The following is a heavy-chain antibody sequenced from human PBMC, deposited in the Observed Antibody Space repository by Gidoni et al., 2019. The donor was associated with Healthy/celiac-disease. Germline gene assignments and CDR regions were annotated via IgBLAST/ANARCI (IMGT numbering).Heavy chain of an antibody. J-gene: IGHJ4*02. V-gene: IGHV3-15*01. CDR3: TTLPYCSGGSCYSRDY. CDR2: IKSKTDGGTT. D-gene: IGHD2-15*01. Sequence: EVQLVESGGGLVKPGGSLRLSCSASGFTFRNACMSWVRQAPGNGLEWVGRIKSKTDGGTTDYAAPVKGRFTISRDDSKNTLYLQMNSLKTEDTAVYYCTTLPYCSGGSCYSRDYWGQGTLVTVSS. CDR1: GFTFRNAC.